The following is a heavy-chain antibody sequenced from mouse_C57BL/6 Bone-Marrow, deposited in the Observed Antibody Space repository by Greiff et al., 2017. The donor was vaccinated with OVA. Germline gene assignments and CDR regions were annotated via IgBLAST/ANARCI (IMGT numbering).Heavy chain of an antibody. CDR1: GYTFTSYW. Sequence: QVQLQQPGAELVKPGASVKLSCKASGYTFTSYWMQWVKQRPGQGLEWIGEIDPSDSYTNYNQKFKGKATLTVDTSSSTAYMQLSSLTSEDSAVYYCARELLRYWGRGTTLTVSS. CDR3: ARELLRY. CDR2: IDPSDSYT. J-gene: IGHJ2*01. D-gene: IGHD1-1*01. V-gene: IGHV1-50*01.